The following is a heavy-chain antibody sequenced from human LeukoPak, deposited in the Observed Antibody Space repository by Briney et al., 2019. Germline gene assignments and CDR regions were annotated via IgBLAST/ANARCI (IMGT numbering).Heavy chain of an antibody. V-gene: IGHV3-13*01. Sequence: PGGSLRLSCAASGFTFSSYVMHWVRQATGKGLEWVSAIGTAGDTYYPGSVKGRFTISRENAKNSLYLKMNSLRAEDTAVYYCARALYGSSWSYYYYYGMDVWGKGTTVTVSS. CDR1: GFTFSSYV. J-gene: IGHJ6*04. CDR3: ARALYGSSWSYYYYYGMDV. D-gene: IGHD6-13*01. CDR2: IGTAGDT.